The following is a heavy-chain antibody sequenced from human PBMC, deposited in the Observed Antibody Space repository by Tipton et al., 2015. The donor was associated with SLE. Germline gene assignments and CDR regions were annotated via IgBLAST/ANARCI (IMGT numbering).Heavy chain of an antibody. V-gene: IGHV4-38-2*02. Sequence: TLSLTCTVSFVSISSAFSWGWIRPSPGKGLEWISSMHHSGDGYYNPSLRSRVTISGGTSKNQFSLRLASVTAADTAVYYCARTLGAIAHTVYDAFDIWGQGKMVTVSS. CDR2: MHHSGDG. D-gene: IGHD1-26*01. J-gene: IGHJ3*02. CDR3: ARTLGAIAHTVYDAFDI. CDR1: FVSISSAFS.